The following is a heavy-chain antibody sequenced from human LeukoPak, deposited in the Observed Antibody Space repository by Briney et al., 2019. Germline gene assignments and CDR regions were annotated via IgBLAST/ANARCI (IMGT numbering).Heavy chain of an antibody. CDR1: GGSITGYY. CDR3: ARTHLMAVPGPFDY. Sequence: SETLSLTCTVSGGSITGYYWSWIRQPAGKGLEWIGRIYTSGSTNYNPSLKSRVTISVDKSKNQFSLKLSSVTAADTAVYYCARTHLMAVPGPFDYWGQGTLVTVSS. D-gene: IGHD6-19*01. V-gene: IGHV4-4*07. CDR2: IYTSGST. J-gene: IGHJ4*02.